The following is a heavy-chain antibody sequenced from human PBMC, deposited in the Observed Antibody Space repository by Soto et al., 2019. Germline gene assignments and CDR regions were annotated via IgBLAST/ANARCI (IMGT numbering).Heavy chain of an antibody. J-gene: IGHJ5*02. Sequence: GGSLRLSCAASGFTFRSFTMNWVRQAPGEELEWVSTISSNSAYIYYTDALRGRSTISRDNAKNSLHLQMNSLRAEDTAVYYCTRDASRDSSARGWFDPWGPGTLVTVSS. CDR3: TRDASRDSSARGWFDP. CDR2: ISSNSAYI. CDR1: GFTFRSFT. V-gene: IGHV3-21*01. D-gene: IGHD6-13*01.